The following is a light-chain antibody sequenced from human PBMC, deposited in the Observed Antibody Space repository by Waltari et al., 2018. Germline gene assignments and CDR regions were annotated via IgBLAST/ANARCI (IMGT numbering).Light chain of an antibody. CDR1: SSNIGSNY. J-gene: IGLJ3*02. V-gene: IGLV1-47*01. Sequence: QSVLTQPPSASGTPGQRVTISCSGSSSNIGSNYVYWYQQLPGTAPQLLIYRKNQGPSGFTVEFYGSKAGTAASLAISGLRSEDEADYYCATWDDSLSGFNWVFGGGTKLTVL. CDR3: ATWDDSLSGFNWV. CDR2: RKN.